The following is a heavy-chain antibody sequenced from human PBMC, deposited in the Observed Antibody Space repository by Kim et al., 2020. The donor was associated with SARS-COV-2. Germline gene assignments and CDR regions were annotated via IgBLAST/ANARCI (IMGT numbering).Heavy chain of an antibody. D-gene: IGHD6-6*01. J-gene: IGHJ6*02. V-gene: IGHV3-21*01. Sequence: VKGRYTISRTNAKNSLSLQMNSLGAEDTAVYYCAKDSSSGYYYYYGMDVWGQGTTVTVSS. CDR3: AKDSSSGYYYYYGMDV.